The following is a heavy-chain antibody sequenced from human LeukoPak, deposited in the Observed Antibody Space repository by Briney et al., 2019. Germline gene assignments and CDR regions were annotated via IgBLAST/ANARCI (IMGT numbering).Heavy chain of an antibody. J-gene: IGHJ4*02. CDR2: INPGGGST. D-gene: IGHD3-22*01. CDR1: GYTFNTYY. V-gene: IGHV1-46*02. Sequence: ASVKVSCKASGYTFNTYYIHWVRQAPGQGLEWMGVINPGGGSTNYAQKFQGRVTMTRDTSTSTVYMELSSLRSEDTAVYYCAKGNDSSAYASIDYWGQGTLVTVSS. CDR3: AKGNDSSAYASIDY.